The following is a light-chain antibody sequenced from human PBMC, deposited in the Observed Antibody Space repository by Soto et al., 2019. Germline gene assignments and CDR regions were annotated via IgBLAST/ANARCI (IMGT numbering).Light chain of an antibody. CDR3: QQYENLPFT. Sequence: DIQMTQSPSSLSASVGDRVTITCQASQDINNDLSWYQQKTGKAPKLLIYDASNLETGVPSRFSGRGLGTDFTLTISSLQPEDFATYYCQQYENLPFTFGPGTKVEIK. CDR2: DAS. CDR1: QDINND. J-gene: IGKJ3*01. V-gene: IGKV1-33*01.